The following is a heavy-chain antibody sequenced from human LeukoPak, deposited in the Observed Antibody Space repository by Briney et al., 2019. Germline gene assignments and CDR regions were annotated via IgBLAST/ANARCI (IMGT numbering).Heavy chain of an antibody. CDR2: VLLSGRT. Sequence: SETLSLTCAVYGQSVSGSRSYWAWIRQPPGKGLEWIGNVLLSGRTTYNPALESRVSISMDSSKNQFSLTLTSVTAADTAVYYCAKEPDGIRFDPWGQGTLDTVSS. CDR3: AKEPDGIRFDP. D-gene: IGHD1-14*01. CDR1: GQSVSGSRSY. V-gene: IGHV4-34*12. J-gene: IGHJ5*02.